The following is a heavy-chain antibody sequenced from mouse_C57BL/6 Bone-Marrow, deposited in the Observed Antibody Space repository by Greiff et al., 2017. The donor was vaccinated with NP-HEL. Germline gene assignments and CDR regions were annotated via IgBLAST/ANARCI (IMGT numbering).Heavy chain of an antibody. D-gene: IGHD2-4*01. J-gene: IGHJ3*01. CDR3: ARHADDYGGFAY. CDR1: VFTFSDYY. V-gene: IGHV5-12*01. CDR2: ISNGGGST. Sequence: EVMLVESGGGLVQPGGSLKLSCAASVFTFSDYYMYWVRQTPEKRLEWVAYISNGGGSTYYPDTVKGRFTISRDNAKNTLYLQMSRLKSEDTAMYYCARHADDYGGFAYWGQGTLVTVSA.